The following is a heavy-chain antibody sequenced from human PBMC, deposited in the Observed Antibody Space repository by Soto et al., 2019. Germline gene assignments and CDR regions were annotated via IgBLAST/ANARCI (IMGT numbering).Heavy chain of an antibody. D-gene: IGHD3-22*01. CDR3: ARDAYDSSGQYGTPYCYYGMDV. V-gene: IGHV3-48*03. CDR1: GFTFSSYE. CDR2: ISSSGSTI. Sequence: QPGGSLRLSCAASGFTFSSYEMNWVRQAPGKGLEWVSYISSSGSTIYYADSVKGRFTISRDNAKNSLYLQMNSLRAEDTAVYYCARDAYDSSGQYGTPYCYYGMDVWGQGTTVTVSS. J-gene: IGHJ6*02.